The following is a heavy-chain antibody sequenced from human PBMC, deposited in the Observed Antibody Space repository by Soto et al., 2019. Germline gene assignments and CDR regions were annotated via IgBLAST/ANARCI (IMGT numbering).Heavy chain of an antibody. CDR1: GYTFTNYG. V-gene: IGHV1-18*04. Sequence: QVQLVQSGPEVKKPGASVKVSCKTSGYTFTNYGLTWVRQAPGQDLEWMGWITVYNGKTDYAQKFQGRVTMTTDTSTSTAYMELRGLTSDDTAVYYCARRLRYYYESSPSPFDYWGQGTLVTVSS. CDR2: ITVYNGKT. D-gene: IGHD3-22*01. CDR3: ARRLRYYYESSPSPFDY. J-gene: IGHJ4*02.